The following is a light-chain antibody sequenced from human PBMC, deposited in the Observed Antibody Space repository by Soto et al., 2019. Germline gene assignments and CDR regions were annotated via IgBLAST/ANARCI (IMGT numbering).Light chain of an antibody. CDR2: SAS. CDR3: QQYYSWPLT. CDR1: QSVGSS. V-gene: IGKV3-15*01. J-gene: IGKJ4*01. Sequence: AMTQSPATLSLSPLERLTLSCRASQSVGSSLAWYQQKPGQAPRLVVYSASVRSTGIPARFSGSGSGTEFALTIGSLQTEDFAIYYCQQYYSWPLTFGGGTKVDIK.